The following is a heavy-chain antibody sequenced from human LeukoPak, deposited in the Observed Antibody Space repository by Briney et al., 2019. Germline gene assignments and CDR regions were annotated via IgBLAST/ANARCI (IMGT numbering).Heavy chain of an antibody. CDR1: GYTFTGYY. CDR3: ARVPPYYYDSSANY. Sequence: ASVKVSCKASGYTFTGYYMHWVRQAPGQGLEWTGWINPNSGGTNYAQKFQGRVTMTRDTSISTAYMELSRLRSDDTAVYYCARVPPYYYDSSANYWGQGTLVTVSS. CDR2: INPNSGGT. V-gene: IGHV1-2*02. D-gene: IGHD3-22*01. J-gene: IGHJ4*02.